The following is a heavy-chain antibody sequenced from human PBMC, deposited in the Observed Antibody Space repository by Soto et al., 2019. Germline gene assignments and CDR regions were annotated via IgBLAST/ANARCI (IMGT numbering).Heavy chain of an antibody. CDR2: IYYSGST. Sequence: SETLSLTCTVSGGSISSGGYYWSWIRQHPGKGLEWIGYIYYSGSTYYNPSLKSRVTISVDTSKNQFSLKLSSVTAADTAVYYCARTILNLVGATTFDYWGQGTLVTVSS. D-gene: IGHD1-26*01. CDR1: GGSISSGGYY. J-gene: IGHJ4*02. CDR3: ARTILNLVGATTFDY. V-gene: IGHV4-31*03.